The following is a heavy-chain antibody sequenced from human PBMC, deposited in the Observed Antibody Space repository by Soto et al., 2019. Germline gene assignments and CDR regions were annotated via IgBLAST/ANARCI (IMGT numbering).Heavy chain of an antibody. D-gene: IGHD3-22*01. Sequence: QLQLQESGPGLVKPSETLSLSCSVSGDSIRNRNYYWAWIRQPPGKGLEWIVSRYDDASTFYNPSLKRRVTISIVTSKKQLSLQVTSVTAADTAVYYCARVIYLGPSSYYLDFWGQGTRVTVSS. CDR3: ARVIYLGPSSYYLDF. V-gene: IGHV4-39*01. CDR2: RYDDAST. J-gene: IGHJ4*02. CDR1: GDSIRNRNYY.